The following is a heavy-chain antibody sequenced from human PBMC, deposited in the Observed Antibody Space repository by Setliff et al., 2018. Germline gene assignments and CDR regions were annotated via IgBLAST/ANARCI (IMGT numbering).Heavy chain of an antibody. CDR1: GGSISTYY. V-gene: IGHV4-59*03. CDR2: INYSGNS. J-gene: IGHJ4*02. D-gene: IGHD3-22*01. Sequence: PSETLSLTCSVSGGSISTYYWSWIRQPPGKGLEWIGNINYSGNSNYIPSLKSRVTISVDTSKNQFSLKLTSVTAADTAVYYCRVWVDMIEVDSWAQGTLVTVSS. CDR3: RVWVDMIEVDS.